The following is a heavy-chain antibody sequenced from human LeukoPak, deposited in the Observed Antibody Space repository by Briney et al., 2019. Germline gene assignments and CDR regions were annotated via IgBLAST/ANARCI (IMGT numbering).Heavy chain of an antibody. CDR3: ARRRYNWNAIDY. D-gene: IGHD1-20*01. V-gene: IGHV3-30-3*01. CDR2: ISYDGSNK. CDR1: GYAFTTYA. Sequence: SCKASGYAFTTYAMHWVRQAPGKGLEWVAVISYDGSNKYYADSVKGRFTISRDNSKNTLYLQMNSLRAEDTAVYYCARRRYNWNAIDYWGQGTLVTVSS. J-gene: IGHJ4*02.